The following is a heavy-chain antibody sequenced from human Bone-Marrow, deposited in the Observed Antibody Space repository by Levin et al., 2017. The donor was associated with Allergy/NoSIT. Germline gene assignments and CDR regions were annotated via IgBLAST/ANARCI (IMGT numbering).Heavy chain of an antibody. V-gene: IGHV3-7*01. CDR1: GFTFSVYW. Sequence: HPGGSLRLSCAASGFTFSVYWMTWVRQAPGKGLEWVANIKQDGSEKYYVDSVKGRFTISRDNAKNSLYLQMNSLRAEDTAVYYCARGRGYSGYAQGYWGQGTLVTVSS. CDR2: IKQDGSEK. CDR3: ARGRGYSGYAQGY. D-gene: IGHD5-12*01. J-gene: IGHJ4*02.